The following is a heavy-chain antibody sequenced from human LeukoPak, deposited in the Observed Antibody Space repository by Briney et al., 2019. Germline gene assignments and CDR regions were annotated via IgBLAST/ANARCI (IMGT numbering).Heavy chain of an antibody. J-gene: IGHJ3*01. D-gene: IGHD3-16*02. V-gene: IGHV3-23*01. CDR3: AKDIQLST. CDR1: GFTFSDSA. Sequence: GGSLRLSCAASGFTFSDSAMTWVRQVPGKGLEWVSLISSSGGNTYYADSVKGRFTISRDNSKNTLSLQMYSLRVEDTAIYYCAKDIQLSTWGLGTMVTVSS. CDR2: ISSSGGNT.